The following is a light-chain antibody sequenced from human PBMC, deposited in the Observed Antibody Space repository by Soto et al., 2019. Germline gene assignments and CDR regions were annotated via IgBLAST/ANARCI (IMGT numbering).Light chain of an antibody. CDR2: GAS. CDR3: QQYGTSRT. CDR1: QSLSSSY. V-gene: IGKV3-20*01. J-gene: IGKJ1*01. Sequence: EIVLTYSPGTLSLSRWERATLSCRASQSLSSSYLSWYQQKPGQAPRLLIYGASSRATGIPDRFSGSGSGTDFALTITRLEPEDFAVYYCQQYGTSRTFGQGTKVDIK.